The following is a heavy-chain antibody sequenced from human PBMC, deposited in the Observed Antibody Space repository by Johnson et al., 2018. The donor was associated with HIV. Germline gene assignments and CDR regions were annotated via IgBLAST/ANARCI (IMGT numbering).Heavy chain of an antibody. V-gene: IGHV3-30*14. CDR3: ARAGDYDVLTGSLMKGAFDI. CDR2: ISFDGSNK. CDR1: GFTFSNYP. J-gene: IGHJ3*02. D-gene: IGHD3-9*01. Sequence: VQLVESGGGLVQPGRSLRLSCAASGFTFSNYPMHWVRQAPGKGLEWVAVISFDGSNKYYTDSVTGRFTISRDNSKNTLFLQMNSLRAGDTAVYYCARAGDYDVLTGSLMKGAFDIWGQGTMVTVSS.